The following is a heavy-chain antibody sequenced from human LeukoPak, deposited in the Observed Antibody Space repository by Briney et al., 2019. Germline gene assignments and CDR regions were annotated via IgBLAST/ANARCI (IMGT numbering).Heavy chain of an antibody. CDR2: IYHSGST. Sequence: SQTLSLTCTVSGGSISSGGYYWSWIRQPPGKGLEWIGYIYHSGSTYYNPSLKSRVTISVDRSKNQFSLKLSSVTAADTAVYYCARDFIAARIIDYWGQGTLVTVSS. CDR3: ARDFIAARIIDY. J-gene: IGHJ4*02. V-gene: IGHV4-30-2*01. CDR1: GGSISSGGYY. D-gene: IGHD6-6*01.